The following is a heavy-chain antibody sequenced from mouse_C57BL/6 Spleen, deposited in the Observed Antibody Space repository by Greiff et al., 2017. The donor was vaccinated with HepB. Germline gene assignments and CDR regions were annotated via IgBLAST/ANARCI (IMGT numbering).Heavy chain of an antibody. V-gene: IGHV1-62-2*01. Sequence: VQLQQSGAELVKPGASVKLSCKASGYTFTEYTIHWVKQRSGQGLEWIGWFYPGSGSIKYNEKFKDKATLPADKSSSTVYMELSRLTSEDSAVYFCARHEAGDYDYYYAMDYWGQGTSVTVSS. CDR2: FYPGSGSI. CDR1: GYTFTEYT. CDR3: ARHEAGDYDYYYAMDY. J-gene: IGHJ4*01. D-gene: IGHD2-4*01.